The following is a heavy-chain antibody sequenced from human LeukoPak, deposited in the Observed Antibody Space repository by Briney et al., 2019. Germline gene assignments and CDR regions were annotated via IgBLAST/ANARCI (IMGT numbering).Heavy chain of an antibody. Sequence: GRSLRLSCAASGFTFSSYAMHWVRQAPGKGLEWVAVISYDGSNKYYADSVKGRFTISRDNSKNTLYLQMNSLRAEDTAVYYCARAKPKNMVRGLIMRRESRYYFDYWGQGTLVTVSS. CDR3: ARAKPKNMVRGLIMRRESRYYFDY. CDR1: GFTFSSYA. D-gene: IGHD3-10*01. CDR2: ISYDGSNK. J-gene: IGHJ4*02. V-gene: IGHV3-30*04.